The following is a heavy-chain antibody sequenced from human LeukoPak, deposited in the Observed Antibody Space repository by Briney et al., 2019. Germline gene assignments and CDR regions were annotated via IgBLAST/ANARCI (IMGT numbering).Heavy chain of an antibody. CDR2: INPNSGGT. V-gene: IGHV1-2*06. D-gene: IGHD3-22*01. CDR3: ARDYDSPVFDY. CDR1: GYTFTDYY. J-gene: IGHJ4*02. Sequence: ASVKVSCKVSGYTFTDYYMHWVPQAPGKGLEWMGRINPNSGGTNYAQKFQGRVTMTRDTSISTAYMELSRLRSDDTAVYYCARDYDSPVFDYWGQGTLVTVSS.